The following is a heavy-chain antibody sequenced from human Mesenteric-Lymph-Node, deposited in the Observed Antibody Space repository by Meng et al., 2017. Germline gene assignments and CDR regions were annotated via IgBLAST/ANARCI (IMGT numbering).Heavy chain of an antibody. J-gene: IGHJ6*02. CDR2: TYYRSKWYN. CDR1: GDSVSSNSAA. CDR3: AREARLGIRFYYYYYGMDV. D-gene: IGHD7-27*01. Sequence: SETLSLTCDISGDSVSSNSAAWNGIRQSPSRGLEWLGRTYYRSKWYNDYAVSVKSRITINPDTSKNQFSLQLNSVTPEDTAVYYCAREARLGIRFYYYYYGMDVWGQGTTVTVSS. V-gene: IGHV6-1*01.